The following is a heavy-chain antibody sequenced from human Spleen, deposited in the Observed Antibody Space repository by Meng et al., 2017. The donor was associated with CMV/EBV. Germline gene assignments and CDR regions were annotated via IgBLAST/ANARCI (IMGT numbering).Heavy chain of an antibody. D-gene: IGHD3-16*02. J-gene: IGHJ4*02. Sequence: TFSSSSLMWVRQAPGQGLEWMGGITPAFETADYAQKFRDRVTISTDDSATTAYMEMSSLGSEDTAVYFCARGPRITVGGVIIWPLEDWGQGTLVTASS. CDR3: ARGPRITVGGVIIWPLED. CDR1: TFSSSS. V-gene: IGHV1-69*05. CDR2: ITPAFETA.